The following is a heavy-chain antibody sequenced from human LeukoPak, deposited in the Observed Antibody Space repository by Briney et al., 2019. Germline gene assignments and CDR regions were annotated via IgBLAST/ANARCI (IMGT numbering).Heavy chain of an antibody. V-gene: IGHV3-9*01. J-gene: IGHJ6*02. Sequence: RGRSLRLSCAASGFTFDDYSMHCVRQAPGKGLEWVSGISWNSGSIGYADSVKGRFTISRDNAKNSLYLQMNSLRAEDTALYYCSRSGVAYYYYYGMDVWGQGTTVTVSS. CDR3: SRSGVAYYYYYGMDV. D-gene: IGHD2-15*01. CDR1: GFTFDDYS. CDR2: ISWNSGSI.